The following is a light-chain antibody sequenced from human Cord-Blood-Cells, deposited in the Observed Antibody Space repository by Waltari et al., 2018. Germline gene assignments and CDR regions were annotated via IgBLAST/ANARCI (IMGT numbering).Light chain of an antibody. Sequence: QSALTQPASMSGSPGQSITISCTGTSSDVGGYNYVSWYQQHPGKAPKLMIYEVSNRPSGVSNRFSGSKSGSTASLTISGLQAEDEADYYCSSYTSSSLYVFGTGTKVTVL. CDR3: SSYTSSSLYV. J-gene: IGLJ1*01. CDR2: EVS. V-gene: IGLV2-14*01. CDR1: SSDVGGYNY.